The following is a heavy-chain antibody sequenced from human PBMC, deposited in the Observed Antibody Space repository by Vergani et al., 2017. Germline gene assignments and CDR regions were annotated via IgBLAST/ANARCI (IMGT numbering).Heavy chain of an antibody. D-gene: IGHD4-17*01. Sequence: QVQLVQSGAEVKKPGASVKVSCKASGYTFTSYYMHWVRQAPGQGLEWMGIINPSGGSTIYAQKFQGRVTMTRDTSTSTVYMELSSLRSEDTAVFYCARCSKVTNEGYYYYYMDVWGKGTTVTVSS. CDR3: ARCSKVTNEGYYYYYMDV. V-gene: IGHV1-46*03. J-gene: IGHJ6*03. CDR1: GYTFTSYY. CDR2: INPSGGST.